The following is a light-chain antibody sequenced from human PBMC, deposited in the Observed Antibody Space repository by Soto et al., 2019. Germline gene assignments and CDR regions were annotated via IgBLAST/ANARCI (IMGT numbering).Light chain of an antibody. CDR1: ERLTTN. CDR2: GTY. V-gene: IGKV3D-15*01. CDR3: LQYHNLWA. Sequence: EIVMTQSPATLSVSPGEGVTLSCRASERLTTNLAWYQQSPGQAPRLLIYGTYTRATGIPTRFSGSGTGTEFTLTISSLESEDFAVYYCLQYHNLWAFGQGTKVDSK. J-gene: IGKJ1*01.